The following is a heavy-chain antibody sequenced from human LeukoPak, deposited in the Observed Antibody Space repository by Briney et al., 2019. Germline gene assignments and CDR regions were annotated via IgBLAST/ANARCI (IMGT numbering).Heavy chain of an antibody. D-gene: IGHD7-27*01. CDR3: ARVWGPTFRAFDI. J-gene: IGHJ3*02. CDR1: GYTFTGYY. CDR2: INPNSGGT. V-gene: IGHV1-2*02. Sequence: GASVKVSCKASGYTFTGYYMHWVRQAPGQGLEWMGWINPNSGGTNYAQKFQGRVTMTRDTSISTAYMELSRLRSDDTAVYYCARVWGPTFRAFDIWGQGTMVTASS.